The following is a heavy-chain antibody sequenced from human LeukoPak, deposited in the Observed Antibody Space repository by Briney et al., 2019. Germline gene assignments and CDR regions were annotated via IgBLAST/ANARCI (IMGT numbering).Heavy chain of an antibody. CDR1: GYTFTGYY. CDR3: ARRTPQYCTSTSCYADY. Sequence: ASVKVSCKASGYTFTGYYIQWVRQTPGQGLEWMGWINPDTGNTNYAPKFQGRVTMTRDTSITTAYLELSSLRSDDTAFYYCARRTPQYCTSTSCYADYWGQGTLVTVSS. J-gene: IGHJ4*02. V-gene: IGHV1-2*02. CDR2: INPDTGNT. D-gene: IGHD2/OR15-2a*01.